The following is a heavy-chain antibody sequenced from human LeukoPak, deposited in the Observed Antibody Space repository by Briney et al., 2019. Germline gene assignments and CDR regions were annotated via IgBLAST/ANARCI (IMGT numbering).Heavy chain of an antibody. Sequence: GGSLRLSCAASGFTSSSFAMSWVRQAPGKGLERVSAIGGSGGSTYYADSVKGRFTISRDNSKNTLYLQMNSLRAEDTAGYYCAKGSSTVTTVVHWGQGTLVTVSS. CDR2: IGGSGGST. J-gene: IGHJ4*02. CDR3: AKGSSTVTTVVH. V-gene: IGHV3-23*01. D-gene: IGHD5-24*01. CDR1: GFTSSSFA.